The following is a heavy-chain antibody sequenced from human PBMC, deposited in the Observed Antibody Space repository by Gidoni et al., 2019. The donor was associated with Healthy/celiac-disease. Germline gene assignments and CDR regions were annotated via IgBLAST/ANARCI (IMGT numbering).Heavy chain of an antibody. Sequence: EVQLVESGGGLVKPGGSLRLSCAASGFTFSSYSMNWVRQAPGKGLEWVSSISSSSSYIYYADSVKGRFTISRDNAKNSLYLQMNSLRAEDTAVYYCARSLSYDFWSGSTPRGYWGQGTLVTVSS. V-gene: IGHV3-21*01. CDR2: ISSSSSYI. CDR3: ARSLSYDFWSGSTPRGY. J-gene: IGHJ4*02. D-gene: IGHD3-3*01. CDR1: GFTFSSYS.